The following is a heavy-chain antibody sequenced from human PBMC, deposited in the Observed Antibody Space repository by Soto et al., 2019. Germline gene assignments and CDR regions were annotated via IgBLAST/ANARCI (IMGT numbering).Heavy chain of an antibody. CDR2: IYYSGIT. J-gene: IGHJ5*02. CDR3: AKEVGRLPSGWFDP. V-gene: IGHV4-59*01. CDR1: GGSISPYY. D-gene: IGHD6-25*01. Sequence: SETLCLTCTVSGGSISPYYWSWIRQPPGKGLEWIGYIYYSGITNYNPSLKSRVTISVDTAKSQFSLELRSVTAADTAVYYCAKEVGRLPSGWFDPWGQGMLVTAS.